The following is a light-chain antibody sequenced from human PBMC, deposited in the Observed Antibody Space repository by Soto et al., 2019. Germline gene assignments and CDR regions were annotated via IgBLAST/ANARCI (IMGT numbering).Light chain of an antibody. CDR2: DAS. J-gene: IGKJ1*01. V-gene: IGKV1-5*01. CDR1: QSISSW. Sequence: DIQMTQSPSTLSASVGDRVTITCRASQSISSWLAWYQQKPGKAPKLLIYDASSLESGVPSTFSGSGSGTKFTLTISSLQPDDFATYYCQQYKSYPWTFGQGTKVEIK. CDR3: QQYKSYPWT.